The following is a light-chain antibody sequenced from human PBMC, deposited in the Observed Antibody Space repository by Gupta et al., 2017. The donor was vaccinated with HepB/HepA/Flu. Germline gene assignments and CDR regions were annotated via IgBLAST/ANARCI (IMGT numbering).Light chain of an antibody. CDR3: QQSNNWPRT. Sequence: DIVMTQSPPTLSVAPGETVTLPCRASHSVRSNLAWYQQKVGQAPTLLIYGASTRASGIPVRFSGGGSGADFTLTISSLQSEDFAVYYCQQSNNWPRTFGQGTKVEIK. J-gene: IGKJ1*01. CDR2: GAS. V-gene: IGKV3-15*01. CDR1: HSVRSN.